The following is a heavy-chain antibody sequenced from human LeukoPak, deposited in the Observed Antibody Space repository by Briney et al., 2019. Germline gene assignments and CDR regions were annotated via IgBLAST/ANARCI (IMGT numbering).Heavy chain of an antibody. CDR3: ARGITIFGVVTLDY. Sequence: GASVKVSCKASGYTFTNYDIDWVRQATGQGLEWMGWMNPNSGNTGYAQKFQGRVTMTRNTSISTAYMELSSLRSEDTAVYYCARGITIFGVVTLDYWGQGTLVTVSS. CDR2: MNPNSGNT. D-gene: IGHD3-3*01. J-gene: IGHJ4*02. CDR1: GYTFTNYD. V-gene: IGHV1-8*01.